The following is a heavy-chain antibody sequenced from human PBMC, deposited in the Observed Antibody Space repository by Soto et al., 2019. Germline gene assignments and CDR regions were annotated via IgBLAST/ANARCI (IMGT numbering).Heavy chain of an antibody. Sequence: QVQLVQSGAEVKKPGASVKVSCKASGYTFTSYGISWVRQAPGQGLEWMGWISAYNGNTNYAQKLQGRVTMTTDTATRTAYMELRSLRSDDTAVYYCAREPRRYCSRTSCYGASSGMDVWGQGTTVTVSS. CDR1: GYTFTSYG. V-gene: IGHV1-18*04. D-gene: IGHD2-2*01. J-gene: IGHJ6*02. CDR3: AREPRRYCSRTSCYGASSGMDV. CDR2: ISAYNGNT.